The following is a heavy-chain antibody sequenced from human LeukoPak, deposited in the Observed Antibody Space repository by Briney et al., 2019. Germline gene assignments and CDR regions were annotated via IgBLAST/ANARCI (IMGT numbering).Heavy chain of an antibody. J-gene: IGHJ5*02. CDR2: FDPEDGET. CDR3: ATVVQVRSGSSISNWFDP. V-gene: IGHV1-24*01. D-gene: IGHD3-10*01. Sequence: VASVKVSCKVSGYTLTELSMHWVRQAPGKGLEWMGGFDPEDGETIYAQKFQGRVTMTEDTSTDTAYMELSSLRSEDTAVYYCATVVQVRSGSSISNWFDPWGQGTPVTVSS. CDR1: GYTLTELS.